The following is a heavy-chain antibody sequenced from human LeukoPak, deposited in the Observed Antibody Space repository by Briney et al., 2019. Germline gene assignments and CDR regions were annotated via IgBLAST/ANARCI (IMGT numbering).Heavy chain of an antibody. CDR1: GFTFISYA. Sequence: GGSLRLSCAASGFTFISYAMSWVRQAPGKGLEWVSAISGSGGSTYYADSVKGRFTISRDNSKNTLYLQMNSLRAEDTAVYYCALTYYYDRSRTFDYWGQGTLVTVSS. J-gene: IGHJ4*02. V-gene: IGHV3-23*01. CDR2: ISGSGGST. D-gene: IGHD3-22*01. CDR3: ALTYYYDRSRTFDY.